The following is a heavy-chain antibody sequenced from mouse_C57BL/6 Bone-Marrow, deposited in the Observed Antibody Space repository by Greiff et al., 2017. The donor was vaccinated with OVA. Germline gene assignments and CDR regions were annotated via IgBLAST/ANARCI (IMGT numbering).Heavy chain of an antibody. CDR2: IYPRSGNT. Sequence: VNVVESGAELARPGASVKLSCKASGYTFTSYGISWVKQRTGQGLEWIGEIYPRSGNTYYNEKFKGKATLTADKSSSTAYMELRSLTSEDSAVYFCARWDDGYYEGFAYWGQGTLVTVSA. CDR3: ARWDDGYYEGFAY. D-gene: IGHD2-3*01. CDR1: GYTFTSYG. J-gene: IGHJ3*01. V-gene: IGHV1-81*01.